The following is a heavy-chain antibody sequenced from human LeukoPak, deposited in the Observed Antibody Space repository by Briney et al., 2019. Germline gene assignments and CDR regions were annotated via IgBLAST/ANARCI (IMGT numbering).Heavy chain of an antibody. D-gene: IGHD5-18*01. Sequence: GGSLRLSCAASGFTFSSYAMHWVRQAPGKGLEWVAVISYDGSNKYYADSVKGRFTISRDNSKNTLYPQMNSLRAEDTAVYYCARDSAMAWGQGTLVTVSS. J-gene: IGHJ5*02. V-gene: IGHV3-30-3*01. CDR2: ISYDGSNK. CDR1: GFTFSSYA. CDR3: ARDSAMA.